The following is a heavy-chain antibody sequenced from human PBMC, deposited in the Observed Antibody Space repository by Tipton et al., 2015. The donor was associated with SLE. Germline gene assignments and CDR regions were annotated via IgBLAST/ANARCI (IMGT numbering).Heavy chain of an antibody. CDR3: ARERLYSSSWFSD. D-gene: IGHD6-13*01. J-gene: IGHJ4*02. V-gene: IGHV4-59*12. Sequence: TLSLTCSVSGGSISRYYCSWIRQPPGKGLEWIGFIYYSGTTNYNPSLGSRVTMSVDTSKNQFSLKLSSVTAADTAVYYCARERLYSSSWFSDWGQGTLVTVSS. CDR2: IYYSGTT. CDR1: GGSISRYY.